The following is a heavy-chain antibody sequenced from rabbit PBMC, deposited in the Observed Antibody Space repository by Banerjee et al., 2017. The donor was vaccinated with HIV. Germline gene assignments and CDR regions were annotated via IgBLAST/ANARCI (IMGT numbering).Heavy chain of an antibody. Sequence: QALEVSVGDLGKPGASLILTCKASGFTFSSGFDIGWVRQAPGKGLEWIACIYSVGGSTWYASWAKGRFTISKTSSTTVTLQMNSLTAADTATYFCARGDADSNYAFTLWGPGTLVTVS. CDR3: ARGDADSNYAFTL. V-gene: IGHV1S40*01. CDR2: IYSVGGST. D-gene: IGHD8-1*01. J-gene: IGHJ4*01. CDR1: GFTFSSGFD.